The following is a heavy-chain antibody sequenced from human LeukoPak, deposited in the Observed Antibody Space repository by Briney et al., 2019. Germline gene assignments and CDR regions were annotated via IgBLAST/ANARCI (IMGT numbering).Heavy chain of an antibody. V-gene: IGHV3-66*01. CDR3: ARDGEY. J-gene: IGHJ4*02. CDR1: GGSISSYY. CDR2: IYSGGST. Sequence: ETLSLTCTVSGGSISSYYWSWVRQAPGKGLEWVSVIYSGGSTYYADSVKGRFTISRDDSKNTLYLQMNSLRAEDTAVYYCARDGEYWGQGTLVTVSS. D-gene: IGHD3-10*01.